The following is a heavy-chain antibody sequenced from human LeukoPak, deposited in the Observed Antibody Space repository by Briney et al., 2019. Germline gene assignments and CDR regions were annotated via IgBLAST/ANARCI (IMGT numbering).Heavy chain of an antibody. CDR3: ARDRGSSWYDDYYYGMDV. CDR1: GGSFSGYY. Sequence: PSETLSLTCAVYGGSFSGYYWSWIRQPPGKGLEWIGEINHSGSTNYNPSLKSRVTISVDTSKNQFSLKLSSVTAADTAVYYCARDRGSSWYDDYYYGMDVWGQGTTVTVSS. J-gene: IGHJ6*02. V-gene: IGHV4-34*01. D-gene: IGHD6-13*01. CDR2: INHSGST.